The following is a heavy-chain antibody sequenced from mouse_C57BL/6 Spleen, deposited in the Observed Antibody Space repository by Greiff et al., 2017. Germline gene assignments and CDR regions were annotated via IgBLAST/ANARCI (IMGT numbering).Heavy chain of an antibody. CDR1: GYDFTNYL. CDR3: ARGGIYAMDY. V-gene: IGHV1-54*01. CDR2: INPGSGGT. Sequence: QVQLQQSGAELVRPGTSVKVSCKASGYDFTNYLIEWVKQRPGQGLEWIGVINPGSGGTNYNEKCKGKATLTADKSSSTAYMQLRSLTSEDAAVYFWARGGIYAMDYWGQGTSVTVSS. J-gene: IGHJ4*01.